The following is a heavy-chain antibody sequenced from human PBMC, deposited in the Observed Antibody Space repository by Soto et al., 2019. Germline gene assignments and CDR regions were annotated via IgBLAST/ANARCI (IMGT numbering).Heavy chain of an antibody. CDR1: GGTFSSYT. D-gene: IGHD3-3*01. CDR2: IIPILGIA. Sequence: GASVKVSCKASGGTFSSYTISWVRQAPGQGLEWMGRIIPILGIANYAQKFQGRVTITADKSTSTAYMELSSLRSEDTAVYYCAREDTIFGVVSRVNYYYYMDVWGKGTTVTVSS. J-gene: IGHJ6*03. V-gene: IGHV1-69*04. CDR3: AREDTIFGVVSRVNYYYYMDV.